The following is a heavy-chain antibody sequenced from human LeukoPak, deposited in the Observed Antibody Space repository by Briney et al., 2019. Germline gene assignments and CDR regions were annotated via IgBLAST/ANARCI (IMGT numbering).Heavy chain of an antibody. J-gene: IGHJ5*02. V-gene: IGHV4-61*02. Sequence: SETLSLTCTVSGGSISSGSYYWSWIRQPAGKGLEWIGRIYTSGSTNYNPSLKSRVTISVDTSKNQLSLKLSSVTAADTAVYYCARGTYYYDSSGYYYMNWFDPWGQGTLVTVSS. CDR1: GGSISSGSYY. CDR3: ARGTYYYDSSGYYYMNWFDP. D-gene: IGHD3-22*01. CDR2: IYTSGST.